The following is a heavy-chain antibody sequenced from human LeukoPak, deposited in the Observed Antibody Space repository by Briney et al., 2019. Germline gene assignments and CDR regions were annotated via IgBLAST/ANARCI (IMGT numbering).Heavy chain of an antibody. V-gene: IGHV4-61*10. CDR2: IYSSEST. CDR3: ASSPWHFRRFDS. Sequence: SETLSLTCTVSGGFVSTDTYDWSWIRQPAGKGLELIGYIYSSESTIYNPCHKRRVTISLGTSKNQFFLKMTPVTAPYTSVYYCASSPWHFRRFDSWGQGTLVNVSS. J-gene: IGHJ4*02. CDR1: GGFVSTDTYD.